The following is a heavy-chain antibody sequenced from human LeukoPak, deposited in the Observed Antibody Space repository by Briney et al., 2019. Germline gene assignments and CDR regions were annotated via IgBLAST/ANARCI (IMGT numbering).Heavy chain of an antibody. CDR2: INPSGGST. V-gene: IGHV1-46*01. D-gene: IGHD3-22*01. J-gene: IGHJ6*03. CDR3: ARDGSPQSDYYDSSGMYYMDV. CDR1: GYTFTSYY. Sequence: ASVKVSCKASGYTFTSYYMHWVRQAPGQELEWMGIINPSGGSTSYAQKFQGRVTMTRDMSTSTVYMELSSLRSEDTAVYYCARDGSPQSDYYDSSGMYYMDVWGKGTTVTVSS.